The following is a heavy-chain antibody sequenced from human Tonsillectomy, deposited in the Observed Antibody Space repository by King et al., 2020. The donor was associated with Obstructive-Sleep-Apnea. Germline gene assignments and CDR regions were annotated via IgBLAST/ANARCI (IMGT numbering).Heavy chain of an antibody. CDR3: SSGYYYPPYYYYGMDV. Sequence: QLQESGPGLVKPSETRSLTCTVSGGAISSSSYYCGLIRQPPGKGLEWIGGIYYSGGTYYNPSLKGRGTISVDTSKNQFSLKLSSVTAADTAVYYCSSGYYYPPYYYYGMDVWGQGTTVTVSS. V-gene: IGHV4-39*01. D-gene: IGHD3-22*01. CDR2: IYYSGGT. CDR1: GGAISSSSYY. J-gene: IGHJ6*02.